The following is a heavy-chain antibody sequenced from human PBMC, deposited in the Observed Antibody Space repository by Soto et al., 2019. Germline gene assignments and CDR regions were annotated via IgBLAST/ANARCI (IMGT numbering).Heavy chain of an antibody. D-gene: IGHD2-15*01. CDR3: ARAVVTKDDY. Sequence: PSETLSLTCTVSGGSISSSYWSWIRQPPGKGLEWIGYIYYSGSTNYNPSLTSRVTISVDTSKNQFSLKLSSVTAADTAVYYCARAVVTKDDYWGQGTLVTVSS. CDR1: GGSISSSY. J-gene: IGHJ4*02. CDR2: IYYSGST. V-gene: IGHV4-59*12.